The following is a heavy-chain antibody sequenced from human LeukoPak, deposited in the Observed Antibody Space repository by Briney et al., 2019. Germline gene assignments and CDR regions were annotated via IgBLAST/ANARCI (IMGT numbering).Heavy chain of an antibody. CDR1: GFTFSSYG. Sequence: GRSLRLSCAASGFTFSSYGMHWVRQAPGKGLEWVAVISYDGSNKYYADSVKGRFSISRDKSKNTLYLQMNSLRAEDTALYYCAKRCRGAAGSCLDYWGQGTLVTVSS. CDR3: AKRCRGAAGSCLDY. D-gene: IGHD6-13*01. V-gene: IGHV3-30*18. J-gene: IGHJ4*02. CDR2: ISYDGSNK.